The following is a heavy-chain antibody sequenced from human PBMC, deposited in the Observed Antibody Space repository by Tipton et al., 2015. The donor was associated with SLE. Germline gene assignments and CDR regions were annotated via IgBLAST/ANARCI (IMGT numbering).Heavy chain of an antibody. CDR2: IYHTGTT. Sequence: TLSLTCVVSDYSISSNYYWGWIRQPPRKGVEWIGNIYHTGTTYYIPTLKSRVTISIDTSKNNFSLKMTAVTAAHTAVYYCARLSTDYADRSGYGYFDHWGQGTLVTVSS. V-gene: IGHV4-38-2*01. J-gene: IGHJ4*02. D-gene: IGHD3-22*01. CDR3: ARLSTDYADRSGYGYFDH. CDR1: DYSISSNYY.